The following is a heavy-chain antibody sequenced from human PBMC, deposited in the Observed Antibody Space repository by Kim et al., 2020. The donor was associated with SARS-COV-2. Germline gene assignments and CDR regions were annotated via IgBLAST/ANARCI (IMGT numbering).Heavy chain of an antibody. D-gene: IGHD5-12*01. CDR3: ARREEFSGYDGDYYFYGMDV. J-gene: IGHJ6*02. V-gene: IGHV4-39*01. Sequence: SETLSLTCIVSGGSISVSNFFWVWFRQPPGKGLEWIASLYYNGGTYYNPSLKSRVTISGDTSKNQFSLTLSSVTAADTAVYYCARREEFSGYDGDYYFYGMDVWDQGTTVIVSS. CDR2: LYYNGGT. CDR1: GGSISVSNFF.